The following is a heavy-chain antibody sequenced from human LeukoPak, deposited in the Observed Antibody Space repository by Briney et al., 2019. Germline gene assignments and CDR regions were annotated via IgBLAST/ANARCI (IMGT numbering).Heavy chain of an antibody. CDR1: GFTFSDYY. D-gene: IGHD3-22*01. CDR2: ISRSGNTI. Sequence: GGSLRLSCAASGFTFSDYYMSWIRQAPGKRLEWVSYISRSGNTIHYADSVKGRFTISRDNAKNSLYLQVNSLRAEDTAVYYCARDTDYDSSGTTFDYWGQGTLVTVSS. CDR3: ARDTDYDSSGTTFDY. J-gene: IGHJ4*02. V-gene: IGHV3-11*01.